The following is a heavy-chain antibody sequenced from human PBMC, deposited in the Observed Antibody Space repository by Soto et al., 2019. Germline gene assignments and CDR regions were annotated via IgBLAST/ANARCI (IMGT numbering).Heavy chain of an antibody. J-gene: IGHJ4*02. V-gene: IGHV4-39*01. CDR3: ARHFRTDYYDSSEAVDY. CDR1: GGSISSSSYY. D-gene: IGHD3-22*01. Sequence: SETLSLTCTVSGGSISSSSYYWGWIRQPPGKGLGWIGSIYYSGSTYYNPSLKSRVTISVDTSKNQFSLKLSSVTAADTAVYYCARHFRTDYYDSSEAVDYWGQGTLVTVSS. CDR2: IYYSGST.